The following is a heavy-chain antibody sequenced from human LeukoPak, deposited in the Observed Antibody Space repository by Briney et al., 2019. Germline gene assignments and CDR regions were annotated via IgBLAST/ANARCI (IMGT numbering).Heavy chain of an antibody. J-gene: IGHJ4*02. Sequence: GGSLRLSCAASGFTFSSYSMNWVRQAPGKGLEWVSSISASSNYIYYADSLKSRFTISRDNAKNSLYLQMNSLRAEDTAVYFCARGAGIAGGSYFDYWGQGTLVTVSS. CDR1: GFTFSSYS. CDR3: ARGAGIAGGSYFDY. CDR2: ISASSNYI. V-gene: IGHV3-21*01. D-gene: IGHD6-13*01.